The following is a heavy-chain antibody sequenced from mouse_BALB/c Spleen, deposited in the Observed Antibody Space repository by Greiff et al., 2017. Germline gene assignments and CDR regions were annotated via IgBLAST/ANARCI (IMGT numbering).Heavy chain of an antibody. Sequence: EVMLVESGGGLVKPGGSLKLSCAASGFAFSSYDMSWVRQTPEKRLEWVAYISSGGGSTYYPDTVKGRFTISRDNAKNTLYLQMSSLKSEDTAMYYCARHLYDYGSLYAMDYWGQGTSVTVSS. CDR3: ARHLYDYGSLYAMDY. J-gene: IGHJ4*01. CDR1: GFAFSSYD. D-gene: IGHD2-4*01. V-gene: IGHV5-12-1*01. CDR2: ISSGGGST.